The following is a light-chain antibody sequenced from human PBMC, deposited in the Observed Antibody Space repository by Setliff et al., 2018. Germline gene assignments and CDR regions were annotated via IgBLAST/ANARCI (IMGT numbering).Light chain of an antibody. V-gene: IGLV2-14*03. CDR1: SSDVGAYNY. Sequence: QSALTQPASVSGSPGQSITISCTGTSSDVGAYNYVSWYQQHPGKAPKLMIYDVSNRSSGASNRFSGSKSGNTASLTISGLQAEDEADYYCSSYTTSSSYVFGAGTQLTVL. CDR2: DVS. CDR3: SSYTTSSSYV. J-gene: IGLJ1*01.